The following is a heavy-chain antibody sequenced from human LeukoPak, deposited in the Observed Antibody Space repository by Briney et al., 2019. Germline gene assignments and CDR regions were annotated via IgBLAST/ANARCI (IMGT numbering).Heavy chain of an antibody. CDR3: ARAAGPLRPFDY. CDR2: INHSGST. Sequence: SETLSLTCAVYGGSFSGYYWSWIRQPPGKGLEWIGEINHSGSTNYNPSLKSRVTISVDTSKNQFSLKLSSVTAADTAVYYCARAAGPLRPFDYWGQGTLVTVSS. D-gene: IGHD4-17*01. J-gene: IGHJ4*02. CDR1: GGSFSGYY. V-gene: IGHV4-34*01.